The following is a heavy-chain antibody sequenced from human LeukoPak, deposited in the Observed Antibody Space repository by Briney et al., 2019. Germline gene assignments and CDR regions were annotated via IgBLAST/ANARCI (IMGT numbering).Heavy chain of an antibody. CDR3: ASYYCSSTSCRRGDFDY. V-gene: IGHV4-34*01. D-gene: IGHD2-2*01. CDR2: INHSGST. CDR1: GGSFSGYY. Sequence: SETLSLTCAVYGGSFSGYYWSWIRQPPGKGLEWIGEINHSGSTNYNPSLKSRVTISVDTSMNQFSLKLSSVTAADTAVYYCASYYCSSTSCRRGDFDYWGQGTLVTVSS. J-gene: IGHJ4*02.